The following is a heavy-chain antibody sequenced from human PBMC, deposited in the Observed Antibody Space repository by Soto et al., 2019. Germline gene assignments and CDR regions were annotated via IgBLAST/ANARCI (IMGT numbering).Heavy chain of an antibody. CDR3: ARRYCSSTSCYGPYYYYGMDV. V-gene: IGHV1-18*04. CDR1: GYTFTSYG. CDR2: ISAYNGNT. Sequence: ASVKVSCKASGYTFTSYGISWVRQAPGQGLEWMGWISAYNGNTNYAQKLQGRVTMTTDTSTSTAYMELRSLRSDDTAVYYCARRYCSSTSCYGPYYYYGMDVWGQATKVTVSS. J-gene: IGHJ6*02. D-gene: IGHD2-2*01.